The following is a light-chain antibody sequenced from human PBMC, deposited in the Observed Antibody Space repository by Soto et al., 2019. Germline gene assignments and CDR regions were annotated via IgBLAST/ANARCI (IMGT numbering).Light chain of an antibody. J-gene: IGKJ2*01. CDR3: QQYDNLPPYT. Sequence: DIQMTQSPSSLSASLGDRVTITCQASRDISVYLNWYQQKPGKPPKLIVYDASNLQTGVPSRFSGSGSGTPFSFTISSLQPEDIATYYCQQYDNLPPYTFGQGTTLEIK. CDR1: RDISVY. CDR2: DAS. V-gene: IGKV1-33*01.